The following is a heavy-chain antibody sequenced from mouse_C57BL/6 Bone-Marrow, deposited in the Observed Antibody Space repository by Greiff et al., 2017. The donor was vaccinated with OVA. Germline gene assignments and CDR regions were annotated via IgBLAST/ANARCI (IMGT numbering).Heavy chain of an antibody. Sequence: VQLQESGAELARPGASVKLSCKASGYTFTSYGISWVKQSTGQGLEWIGEIYPRSGNTYYNEKFKGKATLTADKSSSTAYMELRSLTSEDSAVYFCARGTYYSNDDAMDYWGQGTSVTVSS. CDR1: GYTFTSYG. CDR2: IYPRSGNT. CDR3: ARGTYYSNDDAMDY. J-gene: IGHJ4*01. D-gene: IGHD2-5*01. V-gene: IGHV1-81*01.